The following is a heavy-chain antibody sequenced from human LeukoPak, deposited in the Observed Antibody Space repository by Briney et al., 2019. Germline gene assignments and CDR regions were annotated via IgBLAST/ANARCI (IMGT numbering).Heavy chain of an antibody. Sequence: PGGSLRLSCAVFGFTFSNYNMNWVRQAPGKGLEWVSYISSRSSYIYYADSVKGRFTISRDNAKNSLYLQMNSLRAEDTAVYYCARDDGFLAPPLDYWGQGTLVTVSS. J-gene: IGHJ4*02. V-gene: IGHV3-21*01. CDR3: ARDDGFLAPPLDY. CDR1: GFTFSNYN. CDR2: ISSRSSYI. D-gene: IGHD3-10*01.